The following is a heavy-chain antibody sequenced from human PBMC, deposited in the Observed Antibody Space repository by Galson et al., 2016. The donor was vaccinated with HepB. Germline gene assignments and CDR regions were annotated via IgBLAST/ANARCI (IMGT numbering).Heavy chain of an antibody. V-gene: IGHV4-39*07. J-gene: IGHJ4*02. Sequence: ETLSLTCTVSGASISRSSYYWGWIRQPPGKGLEWIGSLYYSGSTYYNPSLKSRVTMSVDTSKNQFSLNLSSVTAADTAVYYCARDPGSSSDYWGQGTLVTVSS. CDR3: ARDPGSSSDY. CDR1: GASISRSSYY. CDR2: LYYSGST. D-gene: IGHD6-6*01.